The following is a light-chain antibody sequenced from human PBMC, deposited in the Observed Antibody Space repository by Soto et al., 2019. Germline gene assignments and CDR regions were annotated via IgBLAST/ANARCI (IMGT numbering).Light chain of an antibody. CDR2: GVS. CDR1: QSISSTY. Sequence: EIVLTQSPGILSLSPGERATLSFRASQSISSTYLAWYQQKPGQAPRLLIFGVSNRATGIPDRFSGSGSGTEFTLTISSLQPDDFATYYCQHYNSYSEAFGQGTKVDIK. CDR3: QHYNSYSEA. V-gene: IGKV3-20*01. J-gene: IGKJ1*01.